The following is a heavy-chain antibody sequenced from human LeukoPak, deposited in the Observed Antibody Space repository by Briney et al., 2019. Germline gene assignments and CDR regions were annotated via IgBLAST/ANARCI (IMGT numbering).Heavy chain of an antibody. CDR1: GFTFSNYW. V-gene: IGHV3-7*01. CDR2: IKQDGSEK. CDR3: ARGLGYDYDY. D-gene: IGHD5-12*01. Sequence: GGSLRLSCAASGFTFSNYWMSWVRQAPGKGLEWVANIKQDGSEKYYVDSVKGRFTISGDNAKNSLYLQMNSLRAEDTAVYYCARGLGYDYDYWGQGTLVTVSS. J-gene: IGHJ4*02.